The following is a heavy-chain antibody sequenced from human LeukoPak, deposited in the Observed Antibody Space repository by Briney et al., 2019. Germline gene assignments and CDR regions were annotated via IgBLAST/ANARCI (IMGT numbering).Heavy chain of an antibody. V-gene: IGHV3-48*03. CDR1: GFTFSSYE. Sequence: PGGSLRLSCAASGFTFSSYEMNWVRQAPGKGLEWVSYINSSGSTIYYADSVKGRFTISRDNAKNSLYLQMNSLRAEDTAVYYCARDRGSWLDSFDYWGQGTLVTVSS. CDR2: INSSGSTI. D-gene: IGHD6-19*01. CDR3: ARDRGSWLDSFDY. J-gene: IGHJ4*02.